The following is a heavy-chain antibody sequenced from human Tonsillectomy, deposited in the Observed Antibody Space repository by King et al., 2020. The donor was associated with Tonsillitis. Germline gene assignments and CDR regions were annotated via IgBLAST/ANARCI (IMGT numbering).Heavy chain of an antibody. D-gene: IGHD3-10*01. CDR1: GGSISNIRYY. J-gene: IGHJ5*02. V-gene: IGHV4-39*02. CDR2: IYYSGST. CDR3: AREISLVRGVIRSYFDP. Sequence: QVQLQESGPGLVKPSETLSLTCTVSGGSISNIRYYWGWIRQPPGKGLEWIGSIYYSGSTYYKPSLKRRHTISVDTSKNQFSLKLSSVTAADTAVYYCAREISLVRGVIRSYFDPWGQGTLVTVSS.